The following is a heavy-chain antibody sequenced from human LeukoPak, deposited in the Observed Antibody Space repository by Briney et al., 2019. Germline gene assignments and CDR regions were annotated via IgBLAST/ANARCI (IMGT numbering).Heavy chain of an antibody. CDR1: GGTFSSYA. CDR2: IIPIFGTA. Sequence: ASVKVSCTASGGTFSSYAISWVRQAPGQGLEWMGRIIPIFGTANYAQKFQGRVTITADKSTSTAYMELSSLRSEDTAVYYCARHGLGGRGWYGFDYWGQGTLVTVSS. V-gene: IGHV1-69*06. D-gene: IGHD6-19*01. CDR3: ARHGLGGRGWYGFDY. J-gene: IGHJ4*02.